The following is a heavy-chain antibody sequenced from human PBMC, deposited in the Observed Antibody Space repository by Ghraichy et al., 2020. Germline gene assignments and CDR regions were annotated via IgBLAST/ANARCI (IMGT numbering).Heavy chain of an antibody. CDR2: IYYSGST. CDR1: GGSISSGGYY. J-gene: IGHJ4*02. CDR3: ARDGWVDGDGKTY. Sequence: SETLSLTCTVSGGSISSGGYYWSWIRQHPGKGLEWIGYIYYSGSTYYNPSLKSRVTISVDTSKNQFSMKLSSVTAADTAVYYCARDGWVDGDGKTYWGQGTLVTVSS. V-gene: IGHV4-31*03. D-gene: IGHD4-17*01.